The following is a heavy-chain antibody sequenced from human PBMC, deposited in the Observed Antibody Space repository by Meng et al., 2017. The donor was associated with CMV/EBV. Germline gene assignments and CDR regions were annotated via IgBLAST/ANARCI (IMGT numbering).Heavy chain of an antibody. CDR2: IFSNDEK. Sequence: MGESWIRQPPGKALEWLAHIFSNDEKSYSTSLKSRLTISKDTSKSQVVLTMTNMDPVDTATYYCARIGSTYYYGSGSYEDSSENWFDPWGQGTLVTVSS. CDR1: MG. J-gene: IGHJ5*02. D-gene: IGHD3-10*01. CDR3: ARIGSTYYYGSGSYEDSSENWFDP. V-gene: IGHV2-26*01.